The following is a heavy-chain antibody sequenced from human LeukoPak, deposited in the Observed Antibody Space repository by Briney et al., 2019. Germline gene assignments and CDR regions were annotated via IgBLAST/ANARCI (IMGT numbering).Heavy chain of an antibody. J-gene: IGHJ4*02. CDR2: IIPIFGTA. V-gene: IGHV1-69*06. CDR3: ATEWLRGL. D-gene: IGHD5-12*01. CDR1: GGTFSSYA. Sequence: SVKVSCKASGGTFSSYAISWVRQAPGQGLEWMGGIIPIFGTANYAQKFQGRVTMTEDTSTDTAYMELSSLRSEDTAVYYCATEWLRGLWGQGTLVTVSS.